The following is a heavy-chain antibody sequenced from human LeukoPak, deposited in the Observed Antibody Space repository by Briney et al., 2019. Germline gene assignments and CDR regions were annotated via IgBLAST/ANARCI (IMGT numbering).Heavy chain of an antibody. V-gene: IGHV4-59*01. CDR1: GGSFTGYY. CDR2: IYYSGST. Sequence: SETLSLTCAVYGGSFTGYYWSWIRQPPGKGLEWIGYIYYSGSTNYNPSLKSRVTISVDTSKNQFSLKLSSVTAADTAVYYCARDLHRESNWGQGTLVTVSS. CDR3: ARDLHRESN. D-gene: IGHD4-11*01. J-gene: IGHJ4*02.